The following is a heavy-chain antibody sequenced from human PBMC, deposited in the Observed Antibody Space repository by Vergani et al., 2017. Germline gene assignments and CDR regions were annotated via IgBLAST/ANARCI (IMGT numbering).Heavy chain of an antibody. D-gene: IGHD6-6*01. CDR1: GFGFKNFA. J-gene: IGHJ6*03. Sequence: QVSLVESGGGVVQPGRSLTLTCSASGFGFKNFAMHWVRQAPGKGLEWVATISKDGTHDYYEPSVRGRFAVSRDNFKNTLYLQMNSLRAEDTAVYYCARATGPSNYGQLVLYYYYMDVWGKGTTVTVSS. CDR3: ARATGPSNYGQLVLYYYYMDV. V-gene: IGHV3-30*03. CDR2: ISKDGTHD.